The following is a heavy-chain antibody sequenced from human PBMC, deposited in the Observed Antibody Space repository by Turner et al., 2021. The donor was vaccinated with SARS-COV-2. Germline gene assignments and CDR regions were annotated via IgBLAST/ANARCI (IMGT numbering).Heavy chain of an antibody. CDR2: SYYSGST. Sequence: QLQLQESGPGLVKPSETLSLTCTVSGCSISSSSYYWGWIRQPPGKGLEWIGSSYYSGSTYYNPSLKRRVTISVDTSKNQFSRKLSSVTAADTAVYYCATSTVAGTELNYYGMDVWGQGTTVTVSS. D-gene: IGHD6-13*01. J-gene: IGHJ6*02. CDR3: ATSTVAGTELNYYGMDV. V-gene: IGHV4-39*01. CDR1: GCSISSSSYY.